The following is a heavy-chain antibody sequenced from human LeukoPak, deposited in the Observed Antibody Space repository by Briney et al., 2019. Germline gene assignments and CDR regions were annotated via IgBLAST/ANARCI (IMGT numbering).Heavy chain of an antibody. CDR2: IYQSGST. CDR1: GGSISSYY. CDR3: ARLQGSGSYPYYYYGTDV. Sequence: SETLSLTCTVSGGSISSYYWSWIRQPPGKGLEWIGYIYQSGSTNYNASLKSRVTISVDTPKNQFSLKLSSVTAADTAVYYCARLQGSGSYPYYYYGTDVWGQGTTVTVSS. J-gene: IGHJ6*02. D-gene: IGHD1-26*01. V-gene: IGHV4-59*08.